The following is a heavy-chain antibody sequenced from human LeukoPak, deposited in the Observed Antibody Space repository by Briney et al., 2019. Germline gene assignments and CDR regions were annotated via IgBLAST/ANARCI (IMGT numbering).Heavy chain of an antibody. CDR1: GYTLTDYY. D-gene: IGHD2-21*02. CDR2: INPNSGGT. CDR3: AKETESVAYGMDV. V-gene: IGHV1-2*06. J-gene: IGHJ6*02. Sequence: AASVKVSCKASGYTLTDYYMHWVRQAPGQGLEWMGRINPNSGGTNYAQKFQGRVTMTRDTSISTVYMELSRLRSDDTAVYYCAKETESVAYGMDVWGQGTTVTVSS.